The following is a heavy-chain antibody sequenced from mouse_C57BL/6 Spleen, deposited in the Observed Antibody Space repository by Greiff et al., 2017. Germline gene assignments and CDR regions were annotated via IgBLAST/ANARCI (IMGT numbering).Heavy chain of an antibody. CDR1: GYTFTSYW. CDR2: IDPNSGGT. CDR3: ARSAVAYAMDY. V-gene: IGHV1-72*01. D-gene: IGHD1-1*01. J-gene: IGHJ4*01. Sequence: QVQLKQPGAELVKPGASVKLSCKASGYTFTSYWMHWVKQRPGRGLEWIGRIDPNSGGTKYNEKFKSKATLTVDKPSSTAYMQLSSLTSEDSAVYDWARSAVAYAMDYWGQGTSVTVSS.